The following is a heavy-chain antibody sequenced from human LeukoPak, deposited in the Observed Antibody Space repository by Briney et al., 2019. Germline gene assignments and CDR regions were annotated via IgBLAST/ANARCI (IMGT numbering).Heavy chain of an antibody. J-gene: IGHJ3*02. CDR3: AASGYLRVDAFDI. CDR2: FDPEDGET. V-gene: IGHV1-24*01. Sequence: ASVTVSCKVSGYTLTELSMHWVRQAPGKGLEWMGGFDPEDGETIYAQKFQGRVTMTEDTSTDTAYMELSSLRSEDTAVYYCAASGYLRVDAFDIWGQGTMVTVSS. D-gene: IGHD3-3*01. CDR1: GYTLTELS.